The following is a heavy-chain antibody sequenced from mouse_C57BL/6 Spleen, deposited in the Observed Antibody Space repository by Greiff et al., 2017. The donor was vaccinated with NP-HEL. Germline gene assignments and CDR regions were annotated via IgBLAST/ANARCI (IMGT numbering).Heavy chain of an antibody. Sequence: QVQLQQPGAELVKPGASVKLSCKASGYTFTSYWMQWVKQRPGQGLEWIGEIDPSDSYTNYNQKFKGKATLTVDTSSSTAYMQLSSLTSEDSAVYYCARGAYGKRYYFDYWGQGTTLTVSS. J-gene: IGHJ2*01. D-gene: IGHD2-1*01. CDR3: ARGAYGKRYYFDY. V-gene: IGHV1-50*01. CDR1: GYTFTSYW. CDR2: IDPSDSYT.